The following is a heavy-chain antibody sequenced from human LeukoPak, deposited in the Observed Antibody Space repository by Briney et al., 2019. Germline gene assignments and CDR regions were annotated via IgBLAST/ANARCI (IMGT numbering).Heavy chain of an antibody. CDR1: GFTVSSNY. D-gene: IGHD4-17*01. Sequence: GGSLRLSCAASGFTVSSNYMSWVRQAPGKGLEWVSVIYSGGSTYYADSVKGRFTISRDNSKNTLYLQMNSLRAEDTAVYYCARERDDYGDYIVDYWGQGTLVTVPS. CDR3: ARERDDYGDYIVDY. CDR2: IYSGGST. J-gene: IGHJ4*02. V-gene: IGHV3-66*01.